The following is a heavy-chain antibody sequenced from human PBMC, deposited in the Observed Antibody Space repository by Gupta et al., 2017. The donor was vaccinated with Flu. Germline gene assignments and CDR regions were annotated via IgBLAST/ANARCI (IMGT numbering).Heavy chain of an antibody. CDR3: ARAWDVTVAGTFDY. Sequence: EVQLVESGGGLVKPGGSLGLSCASSGFPLSNYGMNWVRRAPGAGLEWVASISSSSSYIYYADSVKGRVTISRHNAKNSLYLQMNSLRSEDTAVYYCARAWDVTVAGTFDYWGQGTLVTVSS. V-gene: IGHV3-21*01. CDR2: ISSSSSYI. J-gene: IGHJ4*02. CDR1: GFPLSNYG. D-gene: IGHD6-19*01.